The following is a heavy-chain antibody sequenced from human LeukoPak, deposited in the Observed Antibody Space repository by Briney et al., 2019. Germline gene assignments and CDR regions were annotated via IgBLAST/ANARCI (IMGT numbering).Heavy chain of an antibody. V-gene: IGHV4-31*03. CDR1: GGSISSGGYY. CDR2: IYYSGST. J-gene: IGHJ6*02. Sequence: PSQTLSLTCTVSGGSISSGGYYWSWIRQHPGKGPEWIGYIYYSGSTYYNPSLKSRVTISVDTSKNQFSLKLSSVTAADTAVYYCARIPGITMIVASGKGMDVWGQGTTVTVSS. CDR3: ARIPGITMIVASGKGMDV. D-gene: IGHD3-22*01.